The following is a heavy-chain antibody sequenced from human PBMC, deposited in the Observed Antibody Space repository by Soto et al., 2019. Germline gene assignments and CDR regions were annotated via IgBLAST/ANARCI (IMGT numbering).Heavy chain of an antibody. CDR2: ISRSGTT. Sequence: QVQLQQWGAGLLKPSETLSLSCAVYGGYFNDNYYTWFRQPPGKGLDWIGEISRSGTTKYIPSLKRRASISFDTSQTQFSLKVTSVTAEDKAVYYGATSLGFGTHVELWGQGALVTVSS. J-gene: IGHJ5*02. D-gene: IGHD3-10*01. CDR1: GGYFNDNY. CDR3: ATSLGFGTHVEL. V-gene: IGHV4-34*01.